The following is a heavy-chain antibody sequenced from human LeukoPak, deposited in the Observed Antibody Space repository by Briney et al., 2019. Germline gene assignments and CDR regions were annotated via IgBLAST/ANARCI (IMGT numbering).Heavy chain of an antibody. V-gene: IGHV3-30*02. Sequence: GGSLRLSCAASGFTFTVHTMNWVRQAPGKGLEWVAFIRYDGSNKYYADSVKGRFTISRDNSKNTVYLQMDSLRFEDAGVYYCAQDFAWIRFDNWGQGTLVTVSS. J-gene: IGHJ4*02. CDR3: AQDFAWIRFDN. CDR1: GFTFTVHT. D-gene: IGHD5-12*01. CDR2: IRYDGSNK.